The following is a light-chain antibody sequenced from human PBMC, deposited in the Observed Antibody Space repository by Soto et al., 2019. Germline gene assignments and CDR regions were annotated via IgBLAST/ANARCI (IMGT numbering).Light chain of an antibody. CDR3: QQCDSTPQT. Sequence: DIQMTQSPSSLSASVGDRVTITCRASQSISYYLNWYQQKPGKPPKLLIHTTSSLQSGVPSRFSGSGAGTDFTLTISSLQPEDFATYYCQQCDSTPQTFGGGTKVEI. CDR1: QSISYY. V-gene: IGKV1-39*01. J-gene: IGKJ4*01. CDR2: TTS.